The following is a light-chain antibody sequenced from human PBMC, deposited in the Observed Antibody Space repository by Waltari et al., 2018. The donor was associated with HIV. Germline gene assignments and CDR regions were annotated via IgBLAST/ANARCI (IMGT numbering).Light chain of an antibody. Sequence: QSVLTQPPSVSGAPGQRVTISCTGRSSNTGAGYDVPWYQQLQGTAPKLLIFVNSNRPSGVPDRFSGSKSGTSASLAITGLQAEDEADYYCQSYDSSLSGSRVFGGGTKLTVL. J-gene: IGLJ3*02. CDR3: QSYDSSLSGSRV. CDR1: SSNTGAGYD. CDR2: VNS. V-gene: IGLV1-40*01.